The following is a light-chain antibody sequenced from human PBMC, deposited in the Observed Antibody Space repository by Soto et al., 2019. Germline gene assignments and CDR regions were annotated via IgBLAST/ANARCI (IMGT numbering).Light chain of an antibody. CDR3: YSAADNNRGV. CDR1: VLAKKY. V-gene: IGLV3-27*01. J-gene: IGLJ3*02. CDR2: KDS. Sequence: SYALTQPSSVSVSPGQTARITCSGDVLAKKYARWFQQKPGQAPVLVIYKDSERPSGIPERFSGSSSGTTVTLTISGAQVEDEADYYCYSAADNNRGVFGGGTKLTVL.